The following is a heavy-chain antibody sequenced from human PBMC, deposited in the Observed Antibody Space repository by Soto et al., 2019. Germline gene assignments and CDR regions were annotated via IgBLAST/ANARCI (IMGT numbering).Heavy chain of an antibody. Sequence: QVQLQESGPGLVKPSGTLSLTCAVSDGSISSYNWWSWVRQPPGKGLQWIGEIFHSGSTNYNPSRMRRVTISVDKSRNQFSLKLTSVTAADTAGYYCARTFGGSCSNWGQGSLVTVSS. J-gene: IGHJ4*02. V-gene: IGHV4-4*02. CDR2: IFHSGST. D-gene: IGHD2-15*01. CDR3: ARTFGGSCSN. CDR1: DGSISSYNW.